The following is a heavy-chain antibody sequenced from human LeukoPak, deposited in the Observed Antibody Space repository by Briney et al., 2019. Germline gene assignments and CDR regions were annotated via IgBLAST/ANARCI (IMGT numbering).Heavy chain of an antibody. V-gene: IGHV3-74*01. CDR1: GLTFSSHW. CDR3: ARDSSSVPEY. Sequence: GGSLRLSCAASGLTFSSHWMHWVRQAPGKGLVWVSRITNDGSSTTYADSVKGRFTISRDNAKNTLYLQMNSLRAEDTAVYYCARDSSSVPEYWGQGSLVTVSS. CDR2: ITNDGSST. D-gene: IGHD2-2*01. J-gene: IGHJ4*02.